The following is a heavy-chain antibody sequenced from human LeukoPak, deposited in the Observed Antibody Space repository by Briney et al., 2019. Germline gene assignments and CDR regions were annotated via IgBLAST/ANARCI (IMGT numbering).Heavy chain of an antibody. CDR3: ARDSDIVVVVAATLDY. CDR1: RFTFSSYS. J-gene: IGHJ4*02. V-gene: IGHV3-21*01. CDR2: ISSSSSYI. D-gene: IGHD2-15*01. Sequence: GGSLRLSCAASRFTFSSYSMNWVRQAPGKGLEWVSSISSSSSYIYYADSVKGRFTISRDNAKNSLYLQMNSLRAEDTAVYYCARDSDIVVVVAATLDYWGQGTLVTVSS.